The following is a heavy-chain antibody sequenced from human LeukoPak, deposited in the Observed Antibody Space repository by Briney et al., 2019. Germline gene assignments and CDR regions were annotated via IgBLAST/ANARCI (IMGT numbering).Heavy chain of an antibody. CDR3: AAWIQLWLLWFDP. V-gene: IGHV1-69*05. CDR2: IIPIFGTA. CDR1: GGTFSSYA. D-gene: IGHD5-18*01. Sequence: GASVKVSCKASGGTFSSYAISWVRQAPGQGLEWMGGIIPIFGTANYAQKFQGRVTITTDKSTSTAYMELSSLRSEDTAVYYCAAWIQLWLLWFDPWGQGTLVTVSS. J-gene: IGHJ5*02.